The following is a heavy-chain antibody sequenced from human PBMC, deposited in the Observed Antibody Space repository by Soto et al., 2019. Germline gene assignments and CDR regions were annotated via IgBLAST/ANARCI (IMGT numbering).Heavy chain of an antibody. CDR1: GFRFTGNW. J-gene: IGHJ5*01. D-gene: IGHD2-15*01. Sequence: EVQLVESGGGLVQPGGSVRLSCAASGFRFTGNWMHWVRQAPGKGLEWVSRINVEGTVPRYADSVKCRLTISSDNAKNTVYLQKSSLRAEDTTVYYCARAMYCRGGSCFIGNWFDSWGQGTPVTVSS. V-gene: IGHV3-74*01. CDR3: ARAMYCRGGSCFIGNWFDS. CDR2: INVEGTVP.